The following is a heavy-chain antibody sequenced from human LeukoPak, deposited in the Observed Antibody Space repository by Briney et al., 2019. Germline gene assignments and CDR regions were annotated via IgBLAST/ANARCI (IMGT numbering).Heavy chain of an antibody. J-gene: IGHJ4*02. V-gene: IGHV3-9*01. CDR2: ISWNSGSI. Sequence: GGSLRLSCAASGFTFDDYAMHWVRQAPGKGLEWVSGISWNSGSIGYADSVKGRFTISRDNAKNSLYLQMNSLRAEDTALYYCAKGLDYDSSLLDYWGQGTLVTVSS. CDR3: AKGLDYDSSLLDY. D-gene: IGHD3-22*01. CDR1: GFTFDDYA.